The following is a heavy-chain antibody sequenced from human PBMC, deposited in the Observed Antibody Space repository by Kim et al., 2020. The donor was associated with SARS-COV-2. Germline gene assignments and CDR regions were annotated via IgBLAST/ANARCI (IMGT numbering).Heavy chain of an antibody. CDR3: ARVFGDSSGSILLEYYFDY. V-gene: IGHV1-69*13. D-gene: IGHD3-22*01. J-gene: IGHJ4*02. CDR2: IIPIFGTV. CDR1: GGTFSSYA. Sequence: SVKVSCKASGGTFSSYAISWVRQAPGQGLEWMGGIIPIFGTVNYAQKFQGRVTITADESTSTAYMELSSLRSEDTAVYYCARVFGDSSGSILLEYYFDYWGQGTLVTVSS.